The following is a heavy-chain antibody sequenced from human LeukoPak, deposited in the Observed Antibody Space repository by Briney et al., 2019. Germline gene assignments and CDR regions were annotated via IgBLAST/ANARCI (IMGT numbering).Heavy chain of an antibody. CDR1: GFTFSSYA. D-gene: IGHD6-19*01. CDR2: ISYDGSNK. J-gene: IGHJ4*02. V-gene: IGHV3-30-3*01. CDR3: ARDEVAVAGTMVLGPDY. Sequence: GGSLRLSCAASGFTFSSYAMHWVRQAPGKGLEWVAVISYDGSNKYYADSVKGRFTISRDNAKNSLYLQMNSLRDEDTAVYYCARDEVAVAGTMVLGPDYWGQGTPVTVSS.